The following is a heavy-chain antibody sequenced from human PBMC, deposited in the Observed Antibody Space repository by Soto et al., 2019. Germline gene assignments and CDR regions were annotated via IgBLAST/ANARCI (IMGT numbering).Heavy chain of an antibody. J-gene: IGHJ4*02. V-gene: IGHV3-21*01. CDR3: AREDGVVGSSSAFDH. Sequence: LRLSCVFSGFTFSTYTMDWVRQAPGKGLEWVSSINGRSNYVYYADSVKGRFTISRDNAKNSLYLQMNRLRAEDTAIYYCAREDGVVGSSSAFDHWGLGTLVTVSS. CDR2: INGRSNYV. CDR1: GFTFSTYT. D-gene: IGHD1-26*01.